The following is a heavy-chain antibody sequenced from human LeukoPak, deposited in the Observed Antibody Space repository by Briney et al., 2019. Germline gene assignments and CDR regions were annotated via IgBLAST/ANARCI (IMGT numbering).Heavy chain of an antibody. CDR2: ISSSSSYI. CDR1: GFTFSSYS. J-gene: IGHJ3*02. CDR3: ARLGAGAVAGLYAFDI. Sequence: GGSLRLSCAASGFTFSSYSMNWVRQAPGKGLEWVSSISSSSSYIYYADSVKGRFTISRDNAKNSLYLQMNSLRAEDTAVYYCARLGAGAVAGLYAFDIWGQGTMVTVSS. D-gene: IGHD3-16*01. V-gene: IGHV3-21*01.